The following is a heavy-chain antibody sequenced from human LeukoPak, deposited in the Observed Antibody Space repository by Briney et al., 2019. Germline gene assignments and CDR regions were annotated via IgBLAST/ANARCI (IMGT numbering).Heavy chain of an antibody. J-gene: IGHJ3*02. V-gene: IGHV3-23*01. CDR1: GFTFSSYA. D-gene: IGHD1-14*01. CDR2: ISGSGGST. CDR3: ATTDAIGNDAFDI. Sequence: HPGGSLRLSCAASGFTFSSYAMSWVRQAPGKGLEWVSAISGSGGSTYYADSVKGRFTISRDNSKNTLYLQMNSLRAEDTAVYYCATTDAIGNDAFDIWGQGTMVTVSS.